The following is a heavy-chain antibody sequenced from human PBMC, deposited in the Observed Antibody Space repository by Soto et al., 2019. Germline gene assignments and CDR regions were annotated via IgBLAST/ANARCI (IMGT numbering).Heavy chain of an antibody. D-gene: IGHD5-12*01. V-gene: IGHV3-33*01. J-gene: IGHJ4*02. Sequence: QVQLVESGGGVVQPGRSLRLSCAVSGFTYSSYGMHWVRQAPGKGLEWVAVIWYDGSNKYYADSVKGRFIISRDDSKNTLSLQMNILRAEDTAVYYCARASAWLFDSWCQGTLVTVSS. CDR1: GFTYSSYG. CDR3: ARASAWLFDS. CDR2: IWYDGSNK.